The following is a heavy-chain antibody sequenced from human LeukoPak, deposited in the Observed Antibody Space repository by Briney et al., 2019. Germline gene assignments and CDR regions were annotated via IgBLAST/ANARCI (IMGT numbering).Heavy chain of an antibody. CDR2: IHTSGST. CDR1: GGSISSYY. V-gene: IGHV4-4*07. CDR3: ARAPEFSSGWLLDT. D-gene: IGHD6-19*01. Sequence: SETLSLTCTVSGGSISSYYWRWIRQPAEKGLDWIGRIHTSGSTNYNPSLKSRVTMSVDTSKNQFSLKLSSVTAADTAVYFCARAPEFSSGWLLDTWGQGILVTVSS. J-gene: IGHJ5*02.